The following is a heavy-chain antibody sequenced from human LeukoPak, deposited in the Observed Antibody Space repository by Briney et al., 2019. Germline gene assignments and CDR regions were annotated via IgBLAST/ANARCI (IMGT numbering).Heavy chain of an antibody. V-gene: IGHV5-51*01. CDR2: TYPGDSET. J-gene: IGHJ4*02. D-gene: IGHD2-15*01. CDR1: GYSFGSYW. Sequence: GESLKISCKGFGYSFGSYWVAWVRQTPGKGLEWMAITYPGDSETRYSPSFQGQVTISADRSNNTAYLQWSSLKASDTAMYYCARPYCSGGTCYSEAFDYWGQGTLVTVSS. CDR3: ARPYCSGGTCYSEAFDY.